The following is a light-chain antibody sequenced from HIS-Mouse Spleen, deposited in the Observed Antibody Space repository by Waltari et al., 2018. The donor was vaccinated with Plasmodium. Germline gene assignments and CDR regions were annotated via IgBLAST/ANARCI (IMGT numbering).Light chain of an antibody. CDR3: YSAADNNLV. CDR2: KDS. CDR1: VLAKKY. Sequence: SYELTQPSSVSVSPGQTARITCSGDVLAKKYARWFQQKPGQAPGLVIYKDSERPSGIPERFSGSSSGTTVTLTISGAQVEDEADYYCYSAADNNLVF. V-gene: IGLV3-27*01. J-gene: IGLJ3*02.